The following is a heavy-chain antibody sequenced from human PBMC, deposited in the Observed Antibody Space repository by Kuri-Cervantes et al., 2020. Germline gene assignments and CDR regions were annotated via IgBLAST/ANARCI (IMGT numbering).Heavy chain of an antibody. CDR1: GLTFIDHG. D-gene: IGHD5-18*01. CDR3: AKDRGYSYGYGFDY. CDR2: IIWSSGHT. Sequence: GGSLRLSCVASGLTFIDHGMHWVRQAPGKGLEWVSGIIWSSGHTGYADSVKGRFTISIDNAKNSLYLEMNSLRVEDTALYYCAKDRGYSYGYGFDYWGQGTLVTVSS. V-gene: IGHV3-9*01. J-gene: IGHJ4*02.